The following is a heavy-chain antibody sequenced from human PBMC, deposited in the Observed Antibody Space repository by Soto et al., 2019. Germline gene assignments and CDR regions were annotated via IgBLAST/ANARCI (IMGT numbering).Heavy chain of an antibody. CDR1: GFTFSSYN. J-gene: IGHJ4*02. Sequence: QVQLVESGGGVVQPGRSLRLSCVASGFTFSSYNMHWVRQAPGKGLEWVAIISYDGSNTYYADSVKGRFTISRDNSKNTLYLQMNSLRAEDTSVYYCAKEGGLSGSYYISSSYYFDCWGQGTLVTVSS. CDR2: ISYDGSNT. V-gene: IGHV3-30*18. CDR3: AKEGGLSGSYYISSSYYFDC. D-gene: IGHD1-26*01.